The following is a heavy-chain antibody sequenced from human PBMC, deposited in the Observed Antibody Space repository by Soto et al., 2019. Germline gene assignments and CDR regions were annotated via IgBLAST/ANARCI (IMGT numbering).Heavy chain of an antibody. CDR2: ISGSGGST. J-gene: IGHJ4*02. CDR3: AKENGYSSTWFEFDY. Sequence: LRLSCAASGFTFSSYAMSWVRQAPGKGLEWVSAISGSGGSTDYADSVKGRFTISGDNSKNTLYLQMSSLRAEDTAVYYCAKENGYSSTWFEFDYWGQGTLVTVSS. CDR1: GFTFSSYA. D-gene: IGHD6-13*01. V-gene: IGHV3-23*01.